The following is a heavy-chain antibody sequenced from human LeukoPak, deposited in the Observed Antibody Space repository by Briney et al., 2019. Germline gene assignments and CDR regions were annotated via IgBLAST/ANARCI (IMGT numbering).Heavy chain of an antibody. CDR2: IIPIFGTA. V-gene: IGHV1-69*13. J-gene: IGHJ6*02. CDR3: ARGRYSSSINSMDV. D-gene: IGHD6-6*01. Sequence: SVKVSCTASGGTFSSYTISWVRQAPGQGLEWMGGIIPIFGTANYAQKFQGRVTITADESTSTAYMELSSLRSEDTAVYYCARGRYSSSINSMDVWGQGTTVTASS. CDR1: GGTFSSYT.